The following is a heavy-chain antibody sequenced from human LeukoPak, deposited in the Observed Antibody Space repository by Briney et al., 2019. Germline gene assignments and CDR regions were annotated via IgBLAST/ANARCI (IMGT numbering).Heavy chain of an antibody. CDR3: ATRYGSGTYPRYYFDS. Sequence: SETLSLTCTVSGGSISSSSYHWGWIRQPPGKRLVWIGTIYSSGSSYYNPSLKSRLTISVDTSRNQFSLKLSSVTASDTAVYYCATRYGSGTYPRYYFDSWGQGTLVTVSS. CDR1: GGSISSSSYH. J-gene: IGHJ4*02. D-gene: IGHD3-10*01. V-gene: IGHV4-39*01. CDR2: IYSSGSS.